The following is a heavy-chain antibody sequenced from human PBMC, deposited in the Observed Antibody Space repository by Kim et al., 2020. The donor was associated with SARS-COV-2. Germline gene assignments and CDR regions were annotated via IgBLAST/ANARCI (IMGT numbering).Heavy chain of an antibody. J-gene: IGHJ5*02. CDR3: ARGALPRSMVPYPTKTHTFDP. Sequence: SETLSLTCTVSGGSISSYYWSWIRQPPGKGLEWIGYIYYSGSTNYNPSLKSRVTISVDTSKNQFSLKLSSVTAADTAVYYCARGALPRSMVPYPTKTHTFDPWGQGTLVTVSS. CDR2: IYYSGST. V-gene: IGHV4-59*13. CDR1: GGSISSYY. D-gene: IGHD3-10*01.